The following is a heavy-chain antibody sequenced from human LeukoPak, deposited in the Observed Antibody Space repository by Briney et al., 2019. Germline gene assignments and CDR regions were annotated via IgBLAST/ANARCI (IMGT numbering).Heavy chain of an antibody. D-gene: IGHD2-21*02. CDR2: MYHSGST. CDR1: GGSISSGSYY. J-gene: IGHJ4*02. Sequence: SETLSLTCTVSGGSISSGSYYWGWIRQPPGKGLEWIGTMYHSGSTYYNPSLKSRVTISVDTSKNQFSLKLSSVTAADTAVYYCATGGGDRPDYWGQGTLVTVSS. V-gene: IGHV4-39*01. CDR3: ATGGGDRPDY.